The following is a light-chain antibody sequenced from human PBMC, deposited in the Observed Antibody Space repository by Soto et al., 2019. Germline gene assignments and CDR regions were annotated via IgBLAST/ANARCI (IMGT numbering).Light chain of an antibody. CDR3: AAWDDSLSGPV. Sequence: QSVLTQPPSASGTPGXXXXXXXSGSSSNIGSNYVYWYQQLPGTAPKLLIYSNNQRPSGVPDRFSGSKSGTSASLAISGLRSEDEADYYCAAWDDSLSGPVFGGGTKLTVL. J-gene: IGLJ2*01. V-gene: IGLV1-47*02. CDR2: SNN. CDR1: SSNIGSNY.